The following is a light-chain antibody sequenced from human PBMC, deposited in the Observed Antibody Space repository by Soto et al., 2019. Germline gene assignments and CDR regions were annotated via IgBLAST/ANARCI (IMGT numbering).Light chain of an antibody. CDR2: DVT. CDR1: SSDVGAYSY. V-gene: IGLV2-11*01. Sequence: QSVLTQPRSVSGSPGQSVTISCTGTSSDVGAYSYVSWYQQHPGKAPKLMIYDVTKRPSGVPDRFSGSKSGNTASLTISGLRAEDEADYYCCSYAGSHTLYVFGTGTKLTVL. CDR3: CSYAGSHTLYV. J-gene: IGLJ1*01.